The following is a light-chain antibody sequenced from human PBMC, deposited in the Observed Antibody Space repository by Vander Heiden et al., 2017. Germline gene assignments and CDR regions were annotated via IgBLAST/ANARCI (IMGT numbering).Light chain of an antibody. CDR1: QSISSY. Sequence: DIQLTHSPSSPSASVGDRVTITCRASQSISSYLNWYQQKPGKAPKLLIYAASSLQSGVPSRFSGSGSGTDFTLTISSLQPEDFATYYCQQSYSTPWTFGQGTKVEIK. J-gene: IGKJ1*01. V-gene: IGKV1-39*01. CDR2: AAS. CDR3: QQSYSTPWT.